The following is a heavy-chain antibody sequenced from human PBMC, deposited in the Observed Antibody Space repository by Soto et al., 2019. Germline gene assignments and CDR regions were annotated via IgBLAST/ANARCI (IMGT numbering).Heavy chain of an antibody. J-gene: IGHJ4*02. Sequence: GESLKISCKGSGYSFTIYWIGWVRQIPGKGLEWMGIIYPGDSETRYSPSFQGQVTISADKSISTAYLQWSRLKASDTAMYYCARQSWGWLQLDYWGQGTLVTVSS. V-gene: IGHV5-51*01. CDR2: IYPGDSET. CDR1: GYSFTIYW. CDR3: ARQSWGWLQLDY. D-gene: IGHD5-12*01.